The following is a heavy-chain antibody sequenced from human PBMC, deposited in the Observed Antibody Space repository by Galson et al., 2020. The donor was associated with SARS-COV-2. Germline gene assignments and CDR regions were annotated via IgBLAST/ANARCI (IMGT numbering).Heavy chain of an antibody. CDR1: GFHFSGSW. V-gene: IGHV3-15*01. Sequence: GESLKISCAASGFHFSGSWMGWVRQAPGKGLQWLGLIKTKILGETTHYGAPVQGRFSISRDDSTSTLYLEMNRLMTEDTAVYYCAMLGVPGEGEYWGQGNLVSVSS. CDR3: AMLGVPGEGEY. D-gene: IGHD3-10*01. J-gene: IGHJ4*02. CDR2: IKTKILGETT.